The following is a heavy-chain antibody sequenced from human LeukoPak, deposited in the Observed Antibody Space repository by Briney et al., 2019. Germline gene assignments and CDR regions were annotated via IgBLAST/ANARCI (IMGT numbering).Heavy chain of an antibody. CDR2: IYPGDSDT. V-gene: IGHV5-51*01. J-gene: IGHJ6*03. Sequence: GGSLRLSCKGSGYSFTSYWIGWVRQMPGKGLEWMGIIYPGDSDTRYSPSFQGQVTISADKSISTAYLQWSSLKASDTAMYYCARHKQSGGWKVGNPDEETYYYYYYMDVWGKGTTVTVSS. CDR3: ARHKQSGGWKVGNPDEETYYYYYYMDV. D-gene: IGHD1-1*01. CDR1: GYSFTSYW.